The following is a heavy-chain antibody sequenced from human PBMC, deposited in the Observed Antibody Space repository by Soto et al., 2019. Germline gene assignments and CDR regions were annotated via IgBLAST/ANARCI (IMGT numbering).Heavy chain of an antibody. CDR2: IKSKTDGGTT. D-gene: IGHD6-13*01. Sequence: GGALRLSCAASSFTFSNAWMNWVRQAPRKRQKWVERIKSKTDGGTTDYAAPVKGRFTISRDDSKNTLYLQMNSLKTEDTAVYYCTTDSRGSSWSLNQYYYYYYGMDVWGQGTTVTVSS. V-gene: IGHV3-15*07. CDR1: SFTFSNAW. CDR3: TTDSRGSSWSLNQYYYYYYGMDV. J-gene: IGHJ6*02.